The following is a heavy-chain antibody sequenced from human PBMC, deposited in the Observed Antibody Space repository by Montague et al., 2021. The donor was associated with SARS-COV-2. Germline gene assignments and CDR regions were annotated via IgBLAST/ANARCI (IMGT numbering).Heavy chain of an antibody. D-gene: IGHD4-23*01. CDR3: AMLYGGGGGRGY. CDR2: IGST. V-gene: IGHV4-59*01. J-gene: IGHJ4*02. Sequence: SETLSLTCTVSGGSIDGNHWTWVRQSPGKGLEWIGQIGSTNYNPSLGSRISTSVDTSKSQFSLNLASVTAAASAIYYCAMLYGGGGGRGYWGQGTLVTVSS. CDR1: GGSIDGNH.